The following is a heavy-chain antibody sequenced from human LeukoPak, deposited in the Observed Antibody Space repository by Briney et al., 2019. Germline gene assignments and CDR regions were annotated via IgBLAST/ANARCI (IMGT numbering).Heavy chain of an antibody. V-gene: IGHV3-74*01. CDR3: ARDPEYRYYFDY. J-gene: IGHJ4*02. CDR1: GFTFSSYW. D-gene: IGHD1-14*01. CDR2: INSDGSST. Sequence: GGSLRLSCAASGFTFSSYWMHWVRQAPGKGLVWVSRINSDGSSTSYADCVKGRFTISRDNAKNTLYLQMNSLRAEDTAVYYCARDPEYRYYFDYWGQGTLVTVSS.